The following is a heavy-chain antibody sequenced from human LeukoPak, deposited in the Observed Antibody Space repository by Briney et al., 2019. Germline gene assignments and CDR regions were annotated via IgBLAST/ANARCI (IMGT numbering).Heavy chain of an antibody. CDR3: ARKGEVTARTKNAFEI. CDR2: IKQDGSEK. D-gene: IGHD2-21*02. V-gene: IGHV3-7*01. Sequence: PGRSLRLSCSASGFTFSSYWMSWVRQAPGKGLEWVANIKQDGSEKYYVDSVKGRFTISRDNAKHSLYLQMNSLRAEDTALYYCARKGEVTARTKNAFEIWGHGTMVTVSS. CDR1: GFTFSSYW. J-gene: IGHJ3*02.